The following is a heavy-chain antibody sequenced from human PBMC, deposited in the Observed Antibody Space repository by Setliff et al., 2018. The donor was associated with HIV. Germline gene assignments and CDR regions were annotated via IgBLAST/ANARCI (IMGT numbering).Heavy chain of an antibody. CDR2: INPNSGAT. CDR3: ARDTAIGWYGESKMSDF. Sequence: ASVKVSCKTAGYTFTGHFIHWMRQAPGQGLEWMGWINPNSGATDYAWRFEDRVTMTSDTSIRTVYMELSSLRPDDTAVYYCARDTAIGWYGESKMSDFWGQGTLVTVSS. J-gene: IGHJ4*02. V-gene: IGHV1-2*02. CDR1: GYTFTGHF. D-gene: IGHD3-10*01.